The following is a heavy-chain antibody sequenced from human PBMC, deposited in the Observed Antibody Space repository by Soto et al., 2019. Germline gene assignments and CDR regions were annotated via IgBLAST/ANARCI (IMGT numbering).Heavy chain of an antibody. CDR1: GGSISSGGYS. D-gene: IGHD3-10*01. V-gene: IGHV4-30-2*01. Sequence: SETLSLTCNVSGGSISSGGYSWSWLRQPPGKGLEWIGYISHSGSTYYNPSLKSRVTISVDTSKNQFSLRLSSVTAADTAVYYCARGGRFPDSGGQGPLVTVSS. CDR3: ARGGRFPDS. J-gene: IGHJ4*02. CDR2: ISHSGST.